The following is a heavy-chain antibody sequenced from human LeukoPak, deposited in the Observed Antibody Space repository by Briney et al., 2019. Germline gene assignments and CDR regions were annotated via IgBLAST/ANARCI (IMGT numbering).Heavy chain of an antibody. Sequence: GESLKISCKVSGYSFTSQWIGWVRQMPGKGLEWMGIIYPGDSDTRYSPTFRGQVTMQADKSITTAYLQWDNLRASDSSIYYCARDKSDSQGVFDFWSQGTLVTVSS. V-gene: IGHV5-51*01. CDR2: IYPGDSDT. J-gene: IGHJ4*02. D-gene: IGHD3-16*01. CDR3: ARDKSDSQGVFDF. CDR1: GYSFTSQW.